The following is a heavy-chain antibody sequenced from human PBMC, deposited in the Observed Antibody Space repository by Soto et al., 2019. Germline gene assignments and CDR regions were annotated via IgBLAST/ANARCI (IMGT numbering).Heavy chain of an antibody. D-gene: IGHD2-21*02. CDR1: GYTFTNYG. J-gene: IGHJ4*02. Sequence: QVQLVQSGAEVKKPGASVNVSCKASGYTFTNYGITWLRQAPGQGLEWMGWINIYSGNTDYAQRFQGRLTMTADTSRPPAYMDLRSLALDDTAVYYCARMDMTVTAARWFYWGQGTLVTVSS. CDR2: INIYSGNT. V-gene: IGHV1-18*04. CDR3: ARMDMTVTAARWFY.